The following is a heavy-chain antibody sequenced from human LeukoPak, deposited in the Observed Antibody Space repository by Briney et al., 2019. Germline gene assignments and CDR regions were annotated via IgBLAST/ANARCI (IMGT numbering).Heavy chain of an antibody. V-gene: IGHV1-46*01. CDR3: ARDRSSVEKDSSYYYDSSGDYFDY. Sequence: ASVKVSCKASGYTFTSYYMHWVRQAPGQGLEWMGIINPSGGSTSYAQKFQGRVTMTRDTSTSTIYMELSSLRSEDTAVYYCARDRSSVEKDSSYYYDSSGDYFDYWGQGTLVTVSS. J-gene: IGHJ4*02. CDR2: INPSGGST. D-gene: IGHD3-22*01. CDR1: GYTFTSYY.